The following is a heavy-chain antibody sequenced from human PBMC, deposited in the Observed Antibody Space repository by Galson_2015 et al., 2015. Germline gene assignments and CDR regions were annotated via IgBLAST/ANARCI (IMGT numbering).Heavy chain of an antibody. D-gene: IGHD1-1*01. V-gene: IGHV3-23*01. CDR2: VGDAGADT. Sequence: FLRLSCAASGFTFSNYAMSWVRQAPGKGLEWVSSVGDAGADTYYADSVKGRFTISRDNSKNTLNLQMHSLRAEDPAVYYCAKDRFSRNGIWDAFDIWGQGTMVTVSS. CDR1: GFTFSNYA. J-gene: IGHJ3*02. CDR3: AKDRFSRNGIWDAFDI.